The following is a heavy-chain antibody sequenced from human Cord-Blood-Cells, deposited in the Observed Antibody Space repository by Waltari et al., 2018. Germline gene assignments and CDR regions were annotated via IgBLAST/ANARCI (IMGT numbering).Heavy chain of an antibody. D-gene: IGHD6-13*01. J-gene: IGHJ3*02. CDR2: INSDGSST. Sequence: WVSRINSDGSSTSYADSVKGRFTISRDNAKNTLYLQMNSLRAEDTAVYYCARGYNHDSSSWLPHAFDIWGQGTMVTVSS. CDR3: ARGYNHDSSSWLPHAFDI. V-gene: IGHV3-74*01.